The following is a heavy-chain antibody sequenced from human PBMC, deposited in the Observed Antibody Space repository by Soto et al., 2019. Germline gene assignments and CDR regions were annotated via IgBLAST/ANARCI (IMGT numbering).Heavy chain of an antibody. CDR3: ARAVALTIYYYYGMDV. Sequence: PSETLSLTCTVSGGSISSGGYYWSWIRQHPGKGLEWIGYIYYSGSTYYNPSLKSRVTISVDTSKNQFSLKLSSVTAADTAVYYCARAVALTIYYYYGMDVWGQGTTVTVSS. CDR2: IYYSGST. V-gene: IGHV4-31*03. D-gene: IGHD3-10*01. CDR1: GGSISSGGYY. J-gene: IGHJ6*02.